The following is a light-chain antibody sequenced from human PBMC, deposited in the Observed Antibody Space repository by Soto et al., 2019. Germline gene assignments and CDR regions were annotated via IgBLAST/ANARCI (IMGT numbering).Light chain of an antibody. CDR1: SSDVGSYNF. J-gene: IGLJ1*01. Sequence: QSVLTQPASVSGSPGQSITISCTGTSSDVGSYNFVSWYQQLPGKAPKLMIYEVSNRPSGVSNRFSGSNSGNTASLTISGLQAEDEADYYCSSCTTSSNYVFGSGTKVTVL. CDR2: EVS. CDR3: SSCTTSSNYV. V-gene: IGLV2-14*01.